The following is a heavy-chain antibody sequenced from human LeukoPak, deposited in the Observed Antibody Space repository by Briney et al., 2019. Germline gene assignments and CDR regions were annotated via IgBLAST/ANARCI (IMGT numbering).Heavy chain of an antibody. J-gene: IGHJ4*02. CDR2: INWNGGST. CDR3: ARGNKQLVFDY. D-gene: IGHD6-13*01. Sequence: TGGSLRLSCAASGFTFDDYGMSWVRHAPGKGLEWVSGINWNGGSTGYADSVKGRFTISRDNAKNSLYLQMNSLRAEDTALYYCARGNKQLVFDYWGQGTLVTVSS. V-gene: IGHV3-20*04. CDR1: GFTFDDYG.